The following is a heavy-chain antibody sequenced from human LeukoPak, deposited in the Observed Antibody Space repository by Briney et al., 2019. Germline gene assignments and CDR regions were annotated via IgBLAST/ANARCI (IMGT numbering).Heavy chain of an antibody. CDR3: ARERGRYYDSSPN. CDR1: GGSLSSGDYY. CDR2: IYYSGST. V-gene: IGHV4-30-4*01. Sequence: PSETLSLTCTVSGGSLSSGDYYWRWLRQPPGTGLEWIGYIYYSGSTYYNPSLKSRLTISVDTSKNQFSLKLSSVTAADTAVYYCARERGRYYDSSPNWGQGTLVTVSS. D-gene: IGHD3-22*01. J-gene: IGHJ4*02.